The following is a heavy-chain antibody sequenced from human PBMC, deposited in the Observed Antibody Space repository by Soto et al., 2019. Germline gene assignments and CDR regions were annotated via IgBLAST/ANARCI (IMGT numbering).Heavy chain of an antibody. D-gene: IGHD6-13*01. J-gene: IGHJ6*02. CDR1: GFTFDDYA. Sequence: GGSLRLSCAASGFTFDDYAMHWVRQAPGKGLEWVSGISWNSGTKVYADSVKGRFTISRDNAKNSLYLQMNSLRGEDTALYYCAKDMRGGSSSSRYYYGLDVWGQGTTVTVSS. CDR3: AKDMRGGSSSSRYYYGLDV. V-gene: IGHV3-9*01. CDR2: ISWNSGTK.